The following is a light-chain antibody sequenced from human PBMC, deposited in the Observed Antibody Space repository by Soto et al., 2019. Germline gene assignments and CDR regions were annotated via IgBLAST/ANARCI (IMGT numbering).Light chain of an antibody. V-gene: IGLV2-11*01. CDR2: DVS. CDR3: CSYAGSYTLYV. CDR1: SSDVGGYNY. Sequence: QSALTQPRSVSGSPGQSVTISCTGTSSDVGGYNYVSWYQQHPGKAPKLMIYDVSQRPSGVPDRFSGSKSGNTASPTISGLQAEDEADYYCCSYAGSYTLYVFGTGTKLTVL. J-gene: IGLJ1*01.